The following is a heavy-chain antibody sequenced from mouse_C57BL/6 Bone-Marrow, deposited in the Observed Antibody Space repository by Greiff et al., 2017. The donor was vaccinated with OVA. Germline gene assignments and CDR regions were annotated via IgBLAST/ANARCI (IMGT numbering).Heavy chain of an antibody. CDR1: GYSITSGYY. V-gene: IGHV3-6*01. J-gene: IGHJ3*01. Sequence: ESGPGLVKPSQSLSLTCSVTGYSITSGYYWNWIRQFPGNKLEWMGYISYDGSNNYNPSLKNRISITRDTSKNQFFLKLNSVTTEDTATYDGAREGLRRGAWFAYWGQGTLVTVSA. CDR2: ISYDGSN. D-gene: IGHD2-4*01. CDR3: AREGLRRGAWFAY.